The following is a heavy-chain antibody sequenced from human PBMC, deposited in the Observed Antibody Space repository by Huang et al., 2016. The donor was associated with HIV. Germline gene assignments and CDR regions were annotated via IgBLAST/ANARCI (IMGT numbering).Heavy chain of an antibody. D-gene: IGHD6-13*01. Sequence: QLQLQESGPGQVKPSETLSLTCTVSGDFISSTNYYWGWIRQSPGKGLEGGGSVYQSGSTNYNPSLKSRVTLSVDTSRNQFSLRLNSVTAAATAVYYCASQHIGAAATWFWGRGTQVAVSS. CDR2: VYQSGST. V-gene: IGHV4-39*01. CDR3: ASQHIGAAATWF. J-gene: IGHJ4*02. CDR1: GDFISSTNYY.